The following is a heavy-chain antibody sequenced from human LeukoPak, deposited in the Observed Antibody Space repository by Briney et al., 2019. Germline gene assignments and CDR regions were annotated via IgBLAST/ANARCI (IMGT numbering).Heavy chain of an antibody. D-gene: IGHD3-22*01. CDR3: ARGTYYYDSSGYLLPFDY. J-gene: IGHJ4*02. V-gene: IGHV4-4*02. CDR2: IYHSGSP. Sequence: PSETLSLTCAVSGGSISSNNWWGWVRQPPGKGLEWIGEIYHSGSPNYNPSLKSRVTISVDTSKNQFSLKLSSVTAADTAVYYCARGTYYYDSSGYLLPFDYWGQGTLVTVSS. CDR1: GGSISSNNW.